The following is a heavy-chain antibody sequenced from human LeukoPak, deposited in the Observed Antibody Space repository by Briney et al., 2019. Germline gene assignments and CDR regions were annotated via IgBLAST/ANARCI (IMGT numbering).Heavy chain of an antibody. J-gene: IGHJ4*02. CDR1: GFTSSSYT. D-gene: IGHD5-12*01. Sequence: GGSLRLSCVVSGFTSSSYTMNWVRQAPGKGLEWVSSISSGSGHIYYADSVKGRFAISRDNAKNSLYLQMHSLRAEDTAVYYCARAGGYSGYDFLYWGQGTLVTVSS. CDR3: ARAGGYSGYDFLY. V-gene: IGHV3-21*01. CDR2: ISSGSGHI.